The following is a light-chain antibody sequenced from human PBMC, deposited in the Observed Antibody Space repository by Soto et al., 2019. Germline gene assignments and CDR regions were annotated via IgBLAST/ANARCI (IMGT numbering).Light chain of an antibody. CDR2: DAS. CDR1: SSVSSY. V-gene: IGKV3-11*01. J-gene: IGKJ1*01. CDR3: QLRRDWPWT. Sequence: EIVLTQSPGTLSLFPGERATLSCRASSSVSSYLAWYQQKPGQAPRLLNYDASNSATGIPARFSGSGSETDFTLIISSLQPEDFAFYYCQLRRDWPWTFGQGTRVEI.